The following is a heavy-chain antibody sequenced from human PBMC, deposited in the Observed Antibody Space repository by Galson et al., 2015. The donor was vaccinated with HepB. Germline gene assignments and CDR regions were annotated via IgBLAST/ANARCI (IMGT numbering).Heavy chain of an antibody. V-gene: IGHV3-66*02. CDR3: TGSLSSWYAPLTKTYYAMDV. CDR1: AFTVSSNY. CDR2: IYSGGTT. J-gene: IGHJ6*02. Sequence: SLRLSCAASAFTVSSNYMTSVRQAPGKGLEWVSAIYSGGTTYYAGSVKGRFTVSRDTSKNTLYLQMSSLIPGDTAIYYCTGSLSSWYAPLTKTYYAMDVWGQGTTVTVSS. D-gene: IGHD6-13*01.